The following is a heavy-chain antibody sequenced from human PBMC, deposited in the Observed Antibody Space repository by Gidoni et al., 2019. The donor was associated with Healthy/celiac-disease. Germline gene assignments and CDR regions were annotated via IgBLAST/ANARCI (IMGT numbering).Heavy chain of an antibody. CDR2: IYYSGST. Sequence: QVQLQESGPGLVKPSETLSLTCTVSGGSISSYYWSWIRQPPGKGLEWIGYIYYSGSTNYNPSLKSRVTISVDTSKNQFSLKLSSVTAADTAVYYCARVGQWLGNWFDPWGQGTLVTVSS. J-gene: IGHJ5*02. CDR3: ARVGQWLGNWFDP. CDR1: GGSISSYY. V-gene: IGHV4-59*01. D-gene: IGHD6-19*01.